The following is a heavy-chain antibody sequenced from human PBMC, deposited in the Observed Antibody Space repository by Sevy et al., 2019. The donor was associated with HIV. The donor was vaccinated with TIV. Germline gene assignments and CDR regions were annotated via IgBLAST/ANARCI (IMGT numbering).Heavy chain of an antibody. V-gene: IGHV3-9*01. CDR1: GFTFDDYA. D-gene: IGHD6-19*01. CDR2: ISWNNGSI. Sequence: GGSLRLSCAASGFTFDDYAMHWVRQAPGKGLEWVSGISWNNGSIGYADSVKGRFTISRDNAKNSGYLQMNSLRAEDTALYYCAKDAAVAGTWYYYGMDVWGQGTTVTVSS. J-gene: IGHJ6*02. CDR3: AKDAAVAGTWYYYGMDV.